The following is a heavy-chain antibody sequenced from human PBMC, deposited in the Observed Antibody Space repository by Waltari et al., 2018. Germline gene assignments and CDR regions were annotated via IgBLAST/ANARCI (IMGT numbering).Heavy chain of an antibody. D-gene: IGHD3-9*01. V-gene: IGHV4-34*01. CDR3: ARRGRRPRGTGLIDP. Sequence: QVQLQQWGAGLLKPSETLSLTCAVYGGSFSGYYWSWIRQPPGKGLEWIGEINHSGSTNYNPSLKSRVTISVDTSKSQFSLKLTSVTAADTAVYYCARRGRRPRGTGLIDPWGQGTLVTVSS. CDR2: INHSGST. CDR1: GGSFSGYY. J-gene: IGHJ5*02.